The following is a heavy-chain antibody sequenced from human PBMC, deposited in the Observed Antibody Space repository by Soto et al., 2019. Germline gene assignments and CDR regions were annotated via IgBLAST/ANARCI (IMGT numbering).Heavy chain of an antibody. D-gene: IGHD2-15*01. CDR1: GFTFSSYS. CDR3: ATTRYCSGGSCYSGGWFDP. V-gene: IGHV3-21*01. CDR2: ISSSSSYI. J-gene: IGHJ5*02. Sequence: GGSLRLSCAASGFTFSSYSMNWVRQAPGKGLEWVSSISSSSSYIYYADSVKGRFTISRDNAKNSLYLQMNSLRAEDTAVYYCATTRYCSGGSCYSGGWFDPWGQGTLVTVSS.